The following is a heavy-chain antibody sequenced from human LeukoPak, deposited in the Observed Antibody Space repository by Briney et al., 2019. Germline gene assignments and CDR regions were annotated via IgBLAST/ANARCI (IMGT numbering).Heavy chain of an antibody. CDR2: IYPSDSDT. J-gene: IGHJ4*02. V-gene: IGHV5-51*01. D-gene: IGHD1-26*01. Sequence: GESLKISCKASGYSFTNYWIGWVRQMPGKGLEWMGFIYPSDSDTRYSPSFQGQDTTSADKSITTAYLQWSSLKASDTAMYYCTRTRKYSGSYYGAIDYWAQGTQLTVSS. CDR1: GYSFTNYW. CDR3: TRTRKYSGSYYGAIDY.